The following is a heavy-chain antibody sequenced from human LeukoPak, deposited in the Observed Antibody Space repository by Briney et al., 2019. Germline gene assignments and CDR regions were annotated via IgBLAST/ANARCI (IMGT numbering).Heavy chain of an antibody. Sequence: SSETLSLTCTVSGGSISSYYWSWIRQPPGKGLEWIGYIYYSGSTNYNPSLKSRVTISVDTSKNQFSLKLSSVTAADTAVYYCASLPPPTYGDYPYHFDYWGQGTLVTVSS. V-gene: IGHV4-59*08. CDR1: GGSISSYY. J-gene: IGHJ4*02. CDR3: ASLPPPTYGDYPYHFDY. D-gene: IGHD4-17*01. CDR2: IYYSGST.